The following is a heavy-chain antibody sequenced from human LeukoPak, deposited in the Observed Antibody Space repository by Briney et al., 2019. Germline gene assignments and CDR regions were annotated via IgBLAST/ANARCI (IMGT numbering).Heavy chain of an antibody. CDR2: IYTSGST. CDR1: GGSISSYY. Sequence: SETLSLTCTVSGGSISSYYWSWIRQPAGKGLEWIGRIYTSGSTNYNPSLKCRVTMSVDTSKNQFSLKLSSVTAADTAVYYCARSRAVAAPGGDYYYYGMDVWGQGTTVTVSS. V-gene: IGHV4-4*07. J-gene: IGHJ6*02. D-gene: IGHD6-19*01. CDR3: ARSRAVAAPGGDYYYYGMDV.